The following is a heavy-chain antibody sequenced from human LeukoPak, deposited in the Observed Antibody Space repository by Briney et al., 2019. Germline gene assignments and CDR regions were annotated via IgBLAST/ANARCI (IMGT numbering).Heavy chain of an antibody. D-gene: IGHD3-10*01. CDR3: ARGRGGTVVRGYLDY. CDR2: MNSNSGNT. Sequence: GASVKVSCKASGYTFTNYDIMWVRQATGQGPEWMGWMNSNSGNTGYAQKFQGRVTMTRDTSINTAYMELHSLTSEDTAVYYCARGRGGTVVRGYLDYWGQGTLVTVSP. J-gene: IGHJ4*02. CDR1: GYTFTNYD. V-gene: IGHV1-8*01.